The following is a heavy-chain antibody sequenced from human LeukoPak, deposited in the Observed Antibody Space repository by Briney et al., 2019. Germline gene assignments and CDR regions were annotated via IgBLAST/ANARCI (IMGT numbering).Heavy chain of an antibody. CDR1: GVAINSYF. Sequence: SETLSLTCIVSGVAINSYFWTWIRQPPGKGLEWIGEINHSGSTNYNPSLKSRVTISVDTSKNQFSLKLSSVTAADTAVYYCARVAPPNYGDRFYYYYYYRGVWGKGTTVTVSS. J-gene: IGHJ6*03. D-gene: IGHD4-17*01. CDR2: INHSGST. CDR3: ARVAPPNYGDRFYYYYYYRGV. V-gene: IGHV4-34*01.